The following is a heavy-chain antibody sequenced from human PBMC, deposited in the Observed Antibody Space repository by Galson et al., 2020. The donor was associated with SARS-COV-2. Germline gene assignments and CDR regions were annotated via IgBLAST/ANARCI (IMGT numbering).Heavy chain of an antibody. J-gene: IGHJ3*01. CDR1: GDSISYYY. V-gene: IGHV4-4*07. CDR3: ARGCDL. Sequence: ETSETLSLTCTVSGDSISYYYLSWIRQPAGKGLEWIGRIYTSGSTNYNPSLKSRVTMSVDTSKNQLSMKLSSVTAADTAVYYCARGCDLWGQGTMGTVSS. CDR2: IYTSGST. D-gene: IGHD2-21*01.